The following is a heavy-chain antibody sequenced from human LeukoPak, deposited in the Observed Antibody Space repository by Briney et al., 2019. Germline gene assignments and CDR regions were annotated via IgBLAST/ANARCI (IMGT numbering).Heavy chain of an antibody. CDR2: IYYSGST. CDR3: ARLWRRYYGMDV. J-gene: IGHJ6*02. V-gene: IGHV4-59*08. Sequence: SETLSLTCTVSGGSISSHYWSWIRQPPGKGLEWIGYIYYSGSTNYNPSLKSRVTISVDTSKNQFSLKLSSVTAADTAVYYCARLWRRYYGMDVWGQGTTVTVSS. D-gene: IGHD2-21*01. CDR1: GGSISSHY.